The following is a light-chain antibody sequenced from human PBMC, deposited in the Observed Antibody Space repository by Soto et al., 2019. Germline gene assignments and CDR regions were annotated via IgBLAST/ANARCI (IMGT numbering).Light chain of an antibody. Sequence: DIKMTQSPSTLSASVGDRVTITCRASQSISSWLAWYQQKPGKAPKLLIYDASSLESGVPSRFSGSGSGTEFTLTISSLQPDDFASYYCQQYDNRPSITFGQGTLPE. CDR3: QQYDNRPSIT. J-gene: IGKJ5*01. V-gene: IGKV1-5*01. CDR2: DAS. CDR1: QSISSW.